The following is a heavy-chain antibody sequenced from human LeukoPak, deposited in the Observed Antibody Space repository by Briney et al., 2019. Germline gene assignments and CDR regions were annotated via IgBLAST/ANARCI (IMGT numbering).Heavy chain of an antibody. Sequence: GESLKISCKDSGYSFTSYWIGWVRQMPGKGLEWMGIIYPGDSDTRYSPSFQGQVTISADKSSSTAYLQWSSLKASDTALYYCAREIEGFTVLTQHYYFYMDVWGKGTTVTVSS. CDR3: AREIEGFTVLTQHYYFYMDV. CDR1: GYSFTSYW. CDR2: IYPGDSDT. J-gene: IGHJ6*03. D-gene: IGHD4-11*01. V-gene: IGHV5-51*01.